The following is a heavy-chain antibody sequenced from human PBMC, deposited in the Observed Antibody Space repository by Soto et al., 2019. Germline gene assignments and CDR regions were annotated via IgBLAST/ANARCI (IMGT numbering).Heavy chain of an antibody. CDR2: IYPGDSDT. CDR3: ARYAPPYYYDSSGFDY. J-gene: IGHJ4*02. Sequence: GRSLKISCKGSGCSFTSYWIGWVRQMPGKGLEWMGIIYPGDSDTRYSPSFQGQVTISADKSISTAYLQWSSLKASDTAMYYCARYAPPYYYDSSGFDYWGQGTLVTVSS. V-gene: IGHV5-51*01. D-gene: IGHD3-22*01. CDR1: GCSFTSYW.